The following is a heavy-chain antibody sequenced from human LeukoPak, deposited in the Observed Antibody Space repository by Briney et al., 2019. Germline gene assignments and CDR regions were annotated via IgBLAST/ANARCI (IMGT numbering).Heavy chain of an antibody. CDR2: INSDGSST. D-gene: IGHD3-22*01. V-gene: IGHV3-74*01. CDR3: ARGSSSIVVVIPFGY. CDR1: GFTFSSYW. Sequence: GGSLRLSCAASGFTFSSYWMHWVRQAPGKGLVWVSRINSDGSSTSYADSVKGRFTISRDNAKNTLYLQMNSLRAEDTAVYYCARGSSSIVVVIPFGYWGQGTLVTVSS. J-gene: IGHJ4*02.